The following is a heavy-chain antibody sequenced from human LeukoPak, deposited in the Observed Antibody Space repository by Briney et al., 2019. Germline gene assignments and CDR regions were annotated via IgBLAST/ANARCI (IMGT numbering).Heavy chain of an antibody. V-gene: IGHV3-7*01. CDR1: GFTFSSYW. CDR3: ARDDLPAYYYDSSGPIDP. J-gene: IGHJ5*02. D-gene: IGHD3-22*01. CDR2: ITQDGSEK. Sequence: PGGSLRLSCAASGFTFSSYWMSWVRQAPGKGLEWVANITQDGSEKYYVDSVKGRFTISRDNAKNSLYLQMNSLRAEDTAVYYCARDDLPAYYYDSSGPIDPWGQGTLVTVSS.